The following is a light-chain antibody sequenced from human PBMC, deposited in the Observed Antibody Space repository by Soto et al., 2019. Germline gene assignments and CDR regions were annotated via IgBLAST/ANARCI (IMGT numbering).Light chain of an antibody. CDR3: LQYGTSPWT. Sequence: EIVLTQSPGTLSLFPGERATLSCRVTQSFNSDYLAWYQQKPGQAPRLLIYIASRRATGIPDRFSGSGSGTDFTLTINRLEPEDFAVYYCLQYGTSPWTFGLGTKVEIK. V-gene: IGKV3-20*01. J-gene: IGKJ1*01. CDR2: IAS. CDR1: QSFNSDY.